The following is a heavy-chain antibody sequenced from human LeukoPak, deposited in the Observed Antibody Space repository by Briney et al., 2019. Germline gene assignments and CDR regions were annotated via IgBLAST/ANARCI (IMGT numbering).Heavy chain of an antibody. J-gene: IGHJ5*02. D-gene: IGHD3-22*01. V-gene: IGHV1-18*01. CDR2: ISAYNGNT. Sequence: ASVKVSCKASGYTFTSYGISWVRQAPGQGLEWMGWISAYNGNTNYAQKLQGRVTMTTDTSTSTAYTELRSLRSDDTAVYYCARPYPYYYDSSGYYYGYNWFDPWGQGTLVSVSS. CDR3: ARPYPYYYDSSGYYYGYNWFDP. CDR1: GYTFTSYG.